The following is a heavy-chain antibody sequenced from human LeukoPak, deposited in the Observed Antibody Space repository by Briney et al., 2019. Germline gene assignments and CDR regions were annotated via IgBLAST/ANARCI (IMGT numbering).Heavy chain of an antibody. CDR1: GYTFTSYG. J-gene: IGHJ4*02. V-gene: IGHV1-18*01. D-gene: IGHD3-9*01. Sequence: ASVKVSCKASGYTFTSYGISWVRQAPGQGLEWMGWISAYNSNTSFAQKLQGRVTMTTDTSTSTAYMDLRSLRSDDTAVYYCARDQAATNTQVRFCLDWGQGTLVTVSS. CDR3: ARDQAATNTQVRFCLD. CDR2: ISAYNSNT.